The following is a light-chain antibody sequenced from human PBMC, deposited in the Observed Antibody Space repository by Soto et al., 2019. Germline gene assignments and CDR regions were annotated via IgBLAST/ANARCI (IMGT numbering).Light chain of an antibody. J-gene: IGKJ5*01. CDR2: GAS. CDR1: QSVSSN. CDR3: QQYNDWPSIT. V-gene: IGKV3-15*01. Sequence: EIVMTQSPATLSVSPGERATLSCRASQSVSSNLAWYQQKPGQAPRLLINGASNRAAGIPARFSGSGSGTEFTLTISSLQSEDFAIYYCQQYNDWPSITFGQGTRLEIK.